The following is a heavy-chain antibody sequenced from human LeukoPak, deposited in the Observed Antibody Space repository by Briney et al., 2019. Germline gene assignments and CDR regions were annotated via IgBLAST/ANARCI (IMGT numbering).Heavy chain of an antibody. J-gene: IGHJ4*02. Sequence: ASVKVSCKASGYTFTGYYMHWVRQAPGQGLEWMGWINPNSGGTNYAQKFQGRVTITRDTSISTAYMELSRLRSDDTAVYYCARDESDFWSGYSSNWGQGTLVTVSS. CDR2: INPNSGGT. V-gene: IGHV1-2*02. CDR1: GYTFTGYY. CDR3: ARDESDFWSGYSSN. D-gene: IGHD3-3*01.